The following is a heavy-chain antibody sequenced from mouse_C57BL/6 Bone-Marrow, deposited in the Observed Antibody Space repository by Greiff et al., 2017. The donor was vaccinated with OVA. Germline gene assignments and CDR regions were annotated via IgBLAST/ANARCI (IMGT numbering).Heavy chain of an antibody. J-gene: IGHJ1*03. V-gene: IGHV10-1*01. D-gene: IGHD1-1*01. CDR1: GFSFNTYA. Sequence: EVMLVESGGGLVQPKGSLKLSCAASGFSFNTYAMNWVRQAPGKGLEWVARIRSKSNNYATYYADSVKDRFTISRDDSESMLYLQMNNLKTEDTAMYYCVRHDPVVARENWYFDVWGTGTTVTVSS. CDR3: VRHDPVVARENWYFDV. CDR2: IRSKSNNYAT.